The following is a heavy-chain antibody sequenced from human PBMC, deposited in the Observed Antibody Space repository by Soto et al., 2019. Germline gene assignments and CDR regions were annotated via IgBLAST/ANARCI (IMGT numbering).Heavy chain of an antibody. Sequence: GGSLRNSCAASGFTFSNAWMNWVRQAPGKGLEWIGRIKSKTDGGTTDYTAPVKGRFTISRDDSKNTLYLQMNSLKTEDTAVYYCTTDPYSSGPGGPDTFDIWGQGTMVTVSS. D-gene: IGHD6-19*01. J-gene: IGHJ3*02. CDR2: IKSKTDGGTT. V-gene: IGHV3-15*07. CDR1: GFTFSNAW. CDR3: TTDPYSSGPGGPDTFDI.